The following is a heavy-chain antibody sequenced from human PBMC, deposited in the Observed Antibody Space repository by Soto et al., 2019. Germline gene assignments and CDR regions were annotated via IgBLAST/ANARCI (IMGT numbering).Heavy chain of an antibody. J-gene: IGHJ6*02. D-gene: IGHD2-2*01. Sequence: ASVKVSCKASGGTFSSYAISWVRQAPGQGLEWMGGIIPIFGTANYAQKFQGRVTITADESTSTAYMELSSLRSEDTAVYYCARDLDRYCSSTSCGYYYYYGMDVWGQGTTVTVSS. CDR1: GGTFSSYA. CDR2: IIPIFGTA. V-gene: IGHV1-69*13. CDR3: ARDLDRYCSSTSCGYYYYYGMDV.